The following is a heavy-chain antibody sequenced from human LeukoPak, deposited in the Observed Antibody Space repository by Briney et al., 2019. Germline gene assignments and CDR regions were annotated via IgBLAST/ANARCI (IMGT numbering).Heavy chain of an antibody. CDR2: IIPIFGTA. V-gene: IGHV1-69*05. J-gene: IGHJ5*02. Sequence: SVKVSCKASGGTFSSYAISWVRQAPGQGLEWMGGIIPIFGTANYAQKFQGRVTITTDESTSTAYMELSSLRSEDTAVYCCAREIAAGTWFDPWGQGTLVTVSS. CDR3: AREIAAGTWFDP. D-gene: IGHD6-25*01. CDR1: GGTFSSYA.